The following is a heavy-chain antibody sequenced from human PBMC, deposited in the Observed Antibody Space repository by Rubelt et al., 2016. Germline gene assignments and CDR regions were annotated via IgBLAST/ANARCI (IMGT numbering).Heavy chain of an antibody. CDR2: ISTFNGNT. CDR1: GYSFTTYG. J-gene: IGHJ4*02. CDR3: TQNTPHTPI. V-gene: IGHV1-18*01. D-gene: IGHD2-15*01. Sequence: QVQLVQSGPEVKKPGASVKVSCKTSGYSFTTYGISWVRQAPGQGLEWMGWISTFNGNTNYAQKIQGRLTMTTATSNTTAYMELRNLRSDDTAVYYCTQNTPHTPIWGQGTLVTVSS.